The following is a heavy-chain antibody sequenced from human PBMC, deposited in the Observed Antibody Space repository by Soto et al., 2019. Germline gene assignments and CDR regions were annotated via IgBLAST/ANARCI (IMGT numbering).Heavy chain of an antibody. J-gene: IGHJ4*02. CDR2: IRSKANSYAT. CDR3: TSAYSSSWYYFDY. V-gene: IGHV3-73*01. Sequence: VGSLRLSCAASGFTFSGYAMHWVRQASGKGLEWVGRIRSKANSYATAYAASVKGRFTISRDDSKNTAYLQMNSLKTEDTAVYYCTSAYSSSWYYFDYWGQGTLVTVSS. D-gene: IGHD6-13*01. CDR1: GFTFSGYA.